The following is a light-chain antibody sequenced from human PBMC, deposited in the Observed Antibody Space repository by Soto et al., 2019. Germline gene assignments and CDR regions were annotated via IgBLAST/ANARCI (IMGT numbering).Light chain of an antibody. CDR3: QQYGDSPIYT. CDR1: QSVSNNY. CDR2: GAS. V-gene: IGKV3-20*01. J-gene: IGKJ2*01. Sequence: EIVLTQSPGTLSLSPGERATLSCRASQSVSNNYLAWYQQRPGQAPRLLIYGASNRATGVPDRFSGTGSVTDFTLTISRLEVEDFALYSCQQYGDSPIYTFGQGTKLEIK.